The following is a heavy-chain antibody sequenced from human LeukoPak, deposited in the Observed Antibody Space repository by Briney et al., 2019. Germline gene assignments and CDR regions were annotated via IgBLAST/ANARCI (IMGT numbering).Heavy chain of an antibody. CDR3: ERHIGVNYYDSSGYPTRFDP. CDR1: GYSFTSYW. CDR2: IYPGDSDT. D-gene: IGHD3-22*01. V-gene: IGHV5-51*01. Sequence: GESLKISCKGSGYSFTSYWIGWVRQMPGKGLEWMGIIYPGDSDTRYSPSFQGQVTISADKSISTAYLQWSSLKASDTAMYYCERHIGVNYYDSSGYPTRFDPWGQGTLVTVSS. J-gene: IGHJ5*02.